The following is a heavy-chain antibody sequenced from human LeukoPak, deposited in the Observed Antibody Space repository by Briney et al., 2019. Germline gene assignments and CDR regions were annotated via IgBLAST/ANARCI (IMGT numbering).Heavy chain of an antibody. V-gene: IGHV4-39*01. CDR1: GYSISSGYSISSVYY. J-gene: IGHJ6*03. CDR3: ARRQRGSKLKCSGGSCYLDHYYYMDV. Sequence: SETLSLTCIVSGYSISSGYSISSVYYWGWIRQPPGKGLEWIESIYHSGSTYYNPSLKSRVTISVDTSKNQISLKLSSVTAADTAVYYCARRQRGSKLKCSGGSCYLDHYYYMDVWGKGTTVTISS. CDR2: IYHSGST. D-gene: IGHD2-15*01.